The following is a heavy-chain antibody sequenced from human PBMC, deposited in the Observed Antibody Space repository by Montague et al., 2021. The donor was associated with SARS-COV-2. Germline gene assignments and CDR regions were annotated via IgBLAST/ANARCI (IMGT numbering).Heavy chain of an antibody. CDR2: INHSGST. Sequence: SETLSLTCAVYGGSFSDYYWSWIRQPPGKGLEWIVEINHSGSTXXXPSXXXRVTISVDTSKNQFSLTLSSVTAADTAVYYCARGSCHIVVVTAMRDGYSGMDVWGQGTTVTVSS. J-gene: IGHJ6*02. D-gene: IGHD2-21*02. V-gene: IGHV4-34*01. CDR1: GGSFSDYY. CDR3: ARGSCHIVVVTAMRDGYSGMDV.